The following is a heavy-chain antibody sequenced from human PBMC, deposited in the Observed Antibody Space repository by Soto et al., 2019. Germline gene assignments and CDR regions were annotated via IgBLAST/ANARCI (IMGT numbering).Heavy chain of an antibody. CDR3: ARSYYYDSSSILWYFQH. CDR2: INAGNGNT. Sequence: ASVKVSCKASGYTFTSYAMHWVRQAPGQRLEWMGWINAGNGNTKYSQKFQGGVTITRDTSASTAYMELSSLRSEDTAVYYCARSYYYDSSSILWYFQHWGQGTLVTVSS. D-gene: IGHD3-22*01. CDR1: GYTFTSYA. V-gene: IGHV1-3*01. J-gene: IGHJ1*01.